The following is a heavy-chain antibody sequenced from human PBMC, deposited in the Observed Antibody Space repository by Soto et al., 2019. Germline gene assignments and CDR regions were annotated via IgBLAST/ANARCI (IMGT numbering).Heavy chain of an antibody. CDR2: IYHSGST. V-gene: IGHV4-30-2*01. J-gene: IGHJ5*02. D-gene: IGHD3-22*01. CDR3: ARGPDYDSSRYYFLAPTWFDP. CDR1: GGSISSGGYS. Sequence: TLSLTCAVSGGSISSGGYSWSWIRQPPGKGLERIGYIYHSGSTYYNPSLKSRVTISVDRSKNQFSLKLSSVTAADTAVYYCARGPDYDSSRYYFLAPTWFDPWGQGTLVTVS.